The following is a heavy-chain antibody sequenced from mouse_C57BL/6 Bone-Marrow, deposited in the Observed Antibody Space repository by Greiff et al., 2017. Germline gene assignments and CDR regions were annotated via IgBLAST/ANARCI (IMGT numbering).Heavy chain of an antibody. CDR2: IHPNSGST. CDR3: ERGATVVSTKYFDV. Sequence: QVQLQQPGAELVKPGASVKLSCKASGYTFTSYWMHWVKQRPGQGLEWIGMIHPNSGSTNYNEKFKSKATLTVDKSSSTAYMQLSSLTSEDSAVYYCERGATVVSTKYFDVWGTGTTVTVSS. CDR1: GYTFTSYW. D-gene: IGHD1-1*01. V-gene: IGHV1-64*01. J-gene: IGHJ1*03.